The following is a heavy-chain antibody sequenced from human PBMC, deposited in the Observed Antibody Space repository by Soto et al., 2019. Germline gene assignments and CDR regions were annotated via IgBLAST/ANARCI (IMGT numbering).Heavy chain of an antibody. Sequence: PSETLSLTCTVSGGSISSYYWSWIRQPAGKGLEWTGRIYTSGSTNYNPSLKSRVTMSVDTSKNQFSLKLSSVTAADTAVYYCARVVDDFWSGPNFDYWGQGTLVTVSS. J-gene: IGHJ4*02. V-gene: IGHV4-4*07. D-gene: IGHD3-3*01. CDR1: GGSISSYY. CDR3: ARVVDDFWSGPNFDY. CDR2: IYTSGST.